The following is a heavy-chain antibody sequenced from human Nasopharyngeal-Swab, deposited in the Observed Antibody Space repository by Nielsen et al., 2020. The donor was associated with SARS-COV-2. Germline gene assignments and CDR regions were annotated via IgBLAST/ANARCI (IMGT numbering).Heavy chain of an antibody. D-gene: IGHD3-9*01. Sequence: GESLKISCVASRFTFSRWPMHWVRQAPGKGLEWVTVISSDGSDKQYVDSVKGRFTISRDNSKNTLYLQMKSLRAEDTGVYYCAREFEIFTNVLDHWGQGTLVTVSS. J-gene: IGHJ4*02. CDR1: RFTFSRWP. CDR3: AREFEIFTNVLDH. CDR2: ISSDGSDK. V-gene: IGHV3-30*03.